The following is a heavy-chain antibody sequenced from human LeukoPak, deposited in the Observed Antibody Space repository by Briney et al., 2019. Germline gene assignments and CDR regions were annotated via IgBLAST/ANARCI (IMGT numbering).Heavy chain of an antibody. CDR2: INPGGSET. D-gene: IGHD1-26*01. V-gene: IGHV3-7*01. CDR1: GFTFRTYW. J-gene: IGHJ4*02. CDR3: ARLMGDRTIHDY. Sequence: GGSLRLSCAASGFTFRTYWMSWVRQAPGKGLEWVASINPGGSETYYVESLKGRFTISTDNAMNSFFLQMNSLRADDTAVYYCARLMGDRTIHDYWGQGTLVTVSS.